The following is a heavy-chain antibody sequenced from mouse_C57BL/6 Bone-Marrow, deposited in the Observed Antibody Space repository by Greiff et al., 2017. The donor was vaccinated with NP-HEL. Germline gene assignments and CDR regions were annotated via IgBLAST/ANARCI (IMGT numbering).Heavy chain of an antibody. D-gene: IGHD4-1*01. CDR1: GYTFTSYW. Sequence: QVQLQQSGAELVKPGASVKLSCKASGYTFTSYWMQWVKQRPGQGLEWIGEIDPSDSYTNYNQKFKGKATLTVDTSSSTAYMQLSSLTSEDSAVYYCAREGNWDWFAYGGQGTLVTVSA. J-gene: IGHJ3*01. V-gene: IGHV1-50*01. CDR2: IDPSDSYT. CDR3: AREGNWDWFAY.